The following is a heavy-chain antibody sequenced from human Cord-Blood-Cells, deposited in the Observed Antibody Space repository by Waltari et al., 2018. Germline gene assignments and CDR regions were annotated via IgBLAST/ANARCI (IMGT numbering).Heavy chain of an antibody. CDR3: ARGPGNYYYYYMDV. CDR2: MNPNSGNT. V-gene: IGHV1-8*03. J-gene: IGHJ6*03. Sequence: QVQLVQSGAEVKKPGASVTVSCKASGYTFTSYAINWARQATGQGLEWMGWMNPNSGNTGYAQKFQGRVTITRNTSISTAYMELSSLRSEDTAVYYCARGPGNYYYYYMDVWGKGTTVTVSS. CDR1: GYTFTSYA.